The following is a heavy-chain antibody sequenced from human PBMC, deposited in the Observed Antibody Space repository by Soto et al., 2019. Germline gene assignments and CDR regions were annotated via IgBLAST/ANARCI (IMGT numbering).Heavy chain of an antibody. Sequence: EVQLVESGGGLVQPGGSLRLSCAGSGLSFSNYWMHWVRQAPGKGPMWVSRINSDGSSTSYADSVKGRFTISRDDAKNTKYRQMNSLRAEDTAGYYCAKGTGGYSSSWYALWGQGTLVTVSS. CDR1: GLSFSNYW. CDR3: AKGTGGYSSSWYAL. CDR2: INSDGSST. V-gene: IGHV3-74*01. D-gene: IGHD6-13*01. J-gene: IGHJ4*02.